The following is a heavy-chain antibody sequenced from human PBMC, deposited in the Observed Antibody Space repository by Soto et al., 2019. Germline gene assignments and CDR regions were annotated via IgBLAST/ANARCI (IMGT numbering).Heavy chain of an antibody. CDR1: GFTFSSYI. V-gene: IGHV3-48*01. CDR2: ISGSGNII. Sequence: GGSLRLSCAASGFTFSSYIMNWVRQAPGKGLEWVSSISGSGNIIYYAASVKGRFTISRDNAKNSLYLQMNSLRAEDTAVYFCARGPDYGDYVTWFDPWGQGTLVTVS. J-gene: IGHJ5*02. CDR3: ARGPDYGDYVTWFDP. D-gene: IGHD4-17*01.